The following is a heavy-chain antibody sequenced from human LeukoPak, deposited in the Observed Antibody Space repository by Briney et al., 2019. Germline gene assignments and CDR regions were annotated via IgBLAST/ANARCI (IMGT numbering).Heavy chain of an antibody. CDR1: GFTSGDYW. D-gene: IGHD3-3*01. Sequence: GGSLRLSCTASGFTSGDYWMSWLRQAPGKGLEWVINISPDGREKYFVDSVKGRFTISRDNSKNTLYLQMNSLRAEDTAVYYCARVAFGAFDIWGQGTMVTVSS. V-gene: IGHV3-7*01. CDR3: ARVAFGAFDI. J-gene: IGHJ3*02. CDR2: ISPDGREK.